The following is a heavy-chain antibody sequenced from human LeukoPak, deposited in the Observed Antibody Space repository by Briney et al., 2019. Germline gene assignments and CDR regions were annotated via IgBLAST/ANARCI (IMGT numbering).Heavy chain of an antibody. CDR3: AKEGPRAVAYIPDY. Sequence: GGSLRLSCAASGFTFTTYAMTWVRQAPGKGLEGVSSISSSGVSTYYADSVKGRFTISRDNSKNTLYLQMSSLRAEDTAVYYCAKEGPRAVAYIPDYWGQGTLVAVSS. D-gene: IGHD6-19*01. CDR2: ISSSGVST. J-gene: IGHJ4*02. V-gene: IGHV3-23*01. CDR1: GFTFTTYA.